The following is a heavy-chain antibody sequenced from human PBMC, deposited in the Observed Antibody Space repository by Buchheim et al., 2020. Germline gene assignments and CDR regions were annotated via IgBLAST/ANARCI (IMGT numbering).Heavy chain of an antibody. J-gene: IGHJ4*02. CDR1: GYTFSSYG. CDR3: ARPTPGGNYFDY. D-gene: IGHD2-15*01. V-gene: IGHV1-46*01. Sequence: QVQLVQSGAEVKKPGASVKLSCTASGYTFSSYGISWVRQAPGQGLEWMGIINPSGGSTSYAQKFQGRVTMTRDTSTSTVYMELSSLRSEDTAVYYCARPTPGGNYFDYWGQGTL. CDR2: INPSGGST.